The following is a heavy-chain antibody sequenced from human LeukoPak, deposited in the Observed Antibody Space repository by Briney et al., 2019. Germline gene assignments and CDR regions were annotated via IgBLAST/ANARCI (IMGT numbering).Heavy chain of an antibody. CDR3: ARTRYYYNSRSYGAPYYFDY. J-gene: IGHJ4*02. D-gene: IGHD3-10*01. CDR2: IYYSGST. V-gene: IGHV4-39*01. CDR1: GGSISSNSYY. Sequence: SETLSLTCAVSGGSISSNSYYWGWIRQPPGKGLEWIGSIYYSGSTYYNPSLKSRVTISVDTSKSQFSLKLSSVTAADTAVYYCARTRYYYNSRSYGAPYYFDYWGQGTLVTVSS.